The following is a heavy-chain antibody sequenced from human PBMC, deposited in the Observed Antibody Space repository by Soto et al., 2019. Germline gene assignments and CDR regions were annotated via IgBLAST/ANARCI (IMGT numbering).Heavy chain of an antibody. CDR1: GGTFRSYA. V-gene: IGHV1-69*01. CDR3: ARDRRTGTHPFDY. Sequence: QVQLVQSGAEVKKPGSSVKVSCKASGGTFRSYAISWVRQAPGHGLEWMGGIIPICGTANYAQKFQGRVTITADESTSTAYMELSSLRSEDTAVSYCARDRRTGTHPFDYWGQGTLVTGSS. J-gene: IGHJ4*02. D-gene: IGHD1-1*01. CDR2: IIPICGTA.